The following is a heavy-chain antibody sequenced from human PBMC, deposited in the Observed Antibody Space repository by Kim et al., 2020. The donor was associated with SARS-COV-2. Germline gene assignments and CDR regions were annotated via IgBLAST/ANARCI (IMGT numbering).Heavy chain of an antibody. CDR1: GGTFSSYA. J-gene: IGHJ4*02. V-gene: IGHV1-69*13. CDR3: AAPRERRKIAVVFDY. Sequence: SVKVSCKASGGTFSSYAISWVRQAPGQGLEWMGGIIPIFGTANYAQKFQGRVTITADESTSTAYMELSSLRSEDTAVYYCAAPRERRKIAVVFDYWGQGTLVTVSS. CDR2: IIPIFGTA. D-gene: IGHD6-19*01.